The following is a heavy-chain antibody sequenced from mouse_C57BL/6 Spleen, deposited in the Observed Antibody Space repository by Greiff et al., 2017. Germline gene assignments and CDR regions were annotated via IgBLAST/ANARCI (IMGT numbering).Heavy chain of an antibody. J-gene: IGHJ4*01. CDR3: ARHRGITNYYAMDY. Sequence: QVQLKESGPGLVAPSQSLSITCTVSGFSLTSYGVHWVRQPPGKGLEWLVVIWSDGSTTYNSALKSRLSISKDTSKSQVFLKMNSLQTDDTAMYYCARHRGITNYYAMDYWGQGTSVTVSS. D-gene: IGHD2-4*01. V-gene: IGHV2-6-1*01. CDR1: GFSLTSYG. CDR2: IWSDGST.